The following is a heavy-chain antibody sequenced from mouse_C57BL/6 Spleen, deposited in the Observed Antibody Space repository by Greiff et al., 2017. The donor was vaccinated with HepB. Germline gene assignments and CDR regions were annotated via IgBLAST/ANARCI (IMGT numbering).Heavy chain of an antibody. Sequence: EVQVVESGGGLVKPGGSLKLSCAASGFTFSDYGMHWVRQAPEKGLEWVAYISSGSSTIYYADTVKGRFTISRDNAKNTLFLQMTSLRSEDTAMYYCACPPHYYGSSPHAMDYWGQGTSVTVSS. D-gene: IGHD1-1*01. V-gene: IGHV5-17*01. CDR2: ISSGSSTI. CDR3: ACPPHYYGSSPHAMDY. CDR1: GFTFSDYG. J-gene: IGHJ4*01.